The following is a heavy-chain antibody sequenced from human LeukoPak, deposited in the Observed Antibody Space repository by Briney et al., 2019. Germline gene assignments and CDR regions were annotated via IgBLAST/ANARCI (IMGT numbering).Heavy chain of an antibody. Sequence: PSETLSLTCTVSGGSISSGDYSWSWIRQPPGKGLEWIGYIYNSGTTNYNPSLKSRVTISVDTSKNQFSLKLSSVTAADTAVYFCARGPYSYDSSGAFDIWGQGTMVTVSS. V-gene: IGHV4-61*08. CDR1: GGSISSGDYS. CDR3: ARGPYSYDSSGAFDI. J-gene: IGHJ3*02. CDR2: IYNSGTT. D-gene: IGHD3-22*01.